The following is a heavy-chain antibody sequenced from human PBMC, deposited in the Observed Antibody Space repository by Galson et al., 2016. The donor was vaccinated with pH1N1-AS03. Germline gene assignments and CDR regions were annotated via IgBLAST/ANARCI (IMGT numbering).Heavy chain of an antibody. D-gene: IGHD3-10*01. V-gene: IGHV3-7*04. CDR1: GFTFGAFW. J-gene: IGHJ4*02. CDR3: ARTRGVLRSFGEMLSYFDS. Sequence: SLRLSCAASGFTFGAFWMSWVRQAPGKGLEWVANITEDGNDQHYVDSVKGRFTISRDNAKKSLFLQMNSLTADDTAVYYCARTRGVLRSFGEMLSYFDSWGLGSLVTVSS. CDR2: ITEDGNDQ.